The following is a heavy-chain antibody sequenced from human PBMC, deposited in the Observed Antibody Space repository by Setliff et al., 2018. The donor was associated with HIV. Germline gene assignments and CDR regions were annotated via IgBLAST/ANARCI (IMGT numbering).Heavy chain of an antibody. D-gene: IGHD3-9*01. CDR3: ARVATGPESFDI. Sequence: SETLSLTCTVSGDSINNYYWSWIRQPPGKGLEWIGYVYSTGSTSSKSSLKSRVTISVDTSKNQFSLKLSSVTAADTAVYYCARVATGPESFDIWGQGTMVTVS. CDR1: GDSINNYY. V-gene: IGHV4-59*01. J-gene: IGHJ3*02. CDR2: VYSTGST.